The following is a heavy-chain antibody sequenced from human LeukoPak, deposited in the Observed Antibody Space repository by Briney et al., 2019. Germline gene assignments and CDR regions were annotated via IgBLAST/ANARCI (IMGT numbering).Heavy chain of an antibody. CDR1: GYTFTGYH. CDR2: INPDSGGT. Sequence: VASVKVSCKASGYTFTGYHMHWVRQAPGQGLEWMGWINPDSGGTDYAQKFQGRVTMTRDTSISTAYMELSRLRSDDTAVYYCARWIFGEFDAFDIWGQGTMVTVSS. CDR3: ARWIFGEFDAFDI. J-gene: IGHJ3*02. D-gene: IGHD3-10*01. V-gene: IGHV1-2*02.